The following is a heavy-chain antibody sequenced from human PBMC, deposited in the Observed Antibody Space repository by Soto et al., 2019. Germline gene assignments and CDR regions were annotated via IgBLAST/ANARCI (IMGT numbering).Heavy chain of an antibody. CDR2: IIPMFGTP. CDR1: GDAFSSYA. J-gene: IGHJ6*02. V-gene: IGHV1-69*01. CDR3: ARSYSVTTSSYYGMDV. D-gene: IGHD4-17*01. Sequence: QVQLIQSGAAVKKPGSSVKVSCPTSGDAFSSYAMSWVRQGPGQGLEWMGGIIPMFGTPIYTEKFQGRVTITADETTRAVYMELRSLTSDDSAVYYCARSYSVTTSSYYGMDVWGQGTTIIVS.